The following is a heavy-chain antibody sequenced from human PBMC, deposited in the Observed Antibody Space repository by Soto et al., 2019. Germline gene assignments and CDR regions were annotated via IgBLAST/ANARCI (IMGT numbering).Heavy chain of an antibody. CDR1: GYTFTGYY. CDR3: ARKEASGWYRGSHYGMDV. Sequence: GASVKVSCKASGYTFTGYYMHWVRQAPGQGLEWMGWINPNSGGTNYAQKFRGRVTMTRDTSISTAYMELSRLRSDDTAVYYCARKEASGWYRGSHYGMDVWGQGTTVTVSS. J-gene: IGHJ6*02. V-gene: IGHV1-2*02. CDR2: INPNSGGT. D-gene: IGHD6-19*01.